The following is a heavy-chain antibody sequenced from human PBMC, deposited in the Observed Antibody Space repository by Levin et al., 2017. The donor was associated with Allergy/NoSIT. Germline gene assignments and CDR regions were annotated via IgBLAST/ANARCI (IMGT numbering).Heavy chain of an antibody. D-gene: IGHD3-10*01. CDR3: ARDPGRWFGELGPKMGWFDP. CDR2: INPSGGST. CDR1: GYTFTSYY. V-gene: IGHV1-46*01. J-gene: IGHJ5*02. Sequence: ASVKVSCKASGYTFTSYYMHWVRQAPGQGLEWMGIINPSGGSTSYAQKFQGRVTMTRDTSTSTVYMELSSLRSEDTAVYYCARDPGRWFGELGPKMGWFDPWGQGTLVTVSS.